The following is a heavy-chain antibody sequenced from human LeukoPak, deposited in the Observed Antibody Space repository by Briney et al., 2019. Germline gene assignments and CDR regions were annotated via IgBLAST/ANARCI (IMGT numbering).Heavy chain of an antibody. V-gene: IGHV1-8*01. CDR2: INPNSGNT. CDR3: ARSLGTYWGKDFLNWFDP. J-gene: IGHJ5*02. CDR1: EYTFTNYD. D-gene: IGHD3-16*01. Sequence: ASVQVSCKASEYTFTNYDINWVRQATGQGFEWMGWINPNSGNTGYTQKFQGRVTMTRNTSLSTAYMELTSLKSEDTAVYYCARSLGTYWGKDFLNWFDPWGQGTLVTVSS.